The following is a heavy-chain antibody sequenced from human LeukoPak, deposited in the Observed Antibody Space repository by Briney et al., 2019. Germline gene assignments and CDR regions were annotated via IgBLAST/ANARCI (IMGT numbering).Heavy chain of an antibody. CDR2: ISGATNNT. CDR1: GFTFSRYS. J-gene: IGHJ4*02. V-gene: IGHV3-21*04. Sequence: PGGSLRLSCEASGFTFSRYSMNWVRQAPGKGLEWISFISGATNNTYYVDSVKGRFTVSRDNAKNSLYLQMNSLRAEDMALYYCAKCHSSGWPSPFDYWGQGTLVTVSS. D-gene: IGHD6-19*01. CDR3: AKCHSSGWPSPFDY.